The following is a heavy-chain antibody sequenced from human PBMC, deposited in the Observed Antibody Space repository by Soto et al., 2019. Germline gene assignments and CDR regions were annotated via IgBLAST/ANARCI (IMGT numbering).Heavy chain of an antibody. J-gene: IGHJ6*02. CDR1: GGSFSGYY. D-gene: IGHD3-10*01. V-gene: IGHV4-34*01. CDR2: INHSGST. Sequence: SETLSLTCAVYGGSFSGYYWSWIRQPPGKGLEWIGEINHSGSTNYNPSLKSRVTISVDTSKNQFSLKLSSVTAADTAVYYCARGFIYYGSGSYYNKDYYYGMDVWGQGTTVTVSS. CDR3: ARGFIYYGSGSYYNKDYYYGMDV.